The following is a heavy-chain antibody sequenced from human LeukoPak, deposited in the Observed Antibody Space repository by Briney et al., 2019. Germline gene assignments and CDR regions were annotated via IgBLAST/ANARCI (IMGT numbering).Heavy chain of an antibody. CDR3: ARDSSGYYGSSVDY. CDR2: IYYSGST. D-gene: IGHD3-22*01. V-gene: IGHV4-39*07. J-gene: IGHJ4*02. Sequence: SETLSLTCTVSGGSISSSSYYWGWIRQPPGKGLEWIGSIYYSGSTYYNPSLKSRVTISVDTSKNQFSLKLSSVTAADTAVYYCARDSSGYYGSSVDYWGQGTLVTVSS. CDR1: GGSISSSSYY.